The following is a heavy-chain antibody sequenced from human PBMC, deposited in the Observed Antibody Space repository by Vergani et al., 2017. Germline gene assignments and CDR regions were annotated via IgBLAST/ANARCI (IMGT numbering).Heavy chain of an antibody. Sequence: QVQLQESGPGLVKPPGTLSLTCAVSGGSISSSNWWSWVRQPPGKGLEWMGEIYNSGSTNYNPSLKSRVTISVDKSKNQFSLKLSSVTAADTAVYYCAGEGTYYYDSSGYQLGAFDIWGQGTMVTVSS. V-gene: IGHV4-4*03. D-gene: IGHD3-22*01. CDR1: GGSISSSNW. J-gene: IGHJ3*02. CDR3: AGEGTYYYDSSGYQLGAFDI. CDR2: IYNSGST.